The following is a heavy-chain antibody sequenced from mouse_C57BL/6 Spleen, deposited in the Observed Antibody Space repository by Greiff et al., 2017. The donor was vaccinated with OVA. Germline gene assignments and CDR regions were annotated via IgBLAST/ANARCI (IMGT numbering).Heavy chain of an antibody. V-gene: IGHV1-69*01. D-gene: IGHD2-2*01. CDR3: AIYYGYDGVFAY. J-gene: IGHJ3*01. CDR1: GYTFTSYW. Sequence: QVQLQQPGAELVMPGASVKLSCKASGYTFTSYWMHWVKQRPGQGLEWIGEIDPSDSYTNYNQKFKGKSTLTVDKSSSTAYMQLSSLTSEDSAVYYCAIYYGYDGVFAYWGQGTLVTVSA. CDR2: IDPSDSYT.